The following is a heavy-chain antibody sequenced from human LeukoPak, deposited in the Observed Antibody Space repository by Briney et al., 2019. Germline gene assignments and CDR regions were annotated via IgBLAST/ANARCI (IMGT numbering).Heavy chain of an antibody. CDR3: ARELVGAITMVRGVNYYYYYMDV. CDR1: GGSISSSSYY. V-gene: IGHV4-39*02. CDR2: IYYSGST. D-gene: IGHD3-10*01. Sequence: RPSETLSLTCTVSGGSISSSSYYWGWIRQPPGKGLEWIGSIYYSGSTYYNPSLKSRVTISVDTSKNQFSLKLSSVTAADTAVYYCARELVGAITMVRGVNYYYYYMDVWGKGTTVTISS. J-gene: IGHJ6*03.